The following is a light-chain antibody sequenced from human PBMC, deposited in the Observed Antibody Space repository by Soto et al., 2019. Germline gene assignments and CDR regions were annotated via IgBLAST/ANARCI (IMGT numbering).Light chain of an antibody. J-gene: IGLJ1*01. V-gene: IGLV2-14*01. CDR1: SSDVGGYNY. CDR3: SSYRSSSTYV. Sequence: QSVLTQPASVSGSPGQSITISCTGTSSDVGGYNYVSWYQQHPGKAPKLMIYEVSNRPSEVSNRFSGSKSGNTASLTISGLQAEDEADYYCSSYRSSSTYVFGTGTKLTVL. CDR2: EVS.